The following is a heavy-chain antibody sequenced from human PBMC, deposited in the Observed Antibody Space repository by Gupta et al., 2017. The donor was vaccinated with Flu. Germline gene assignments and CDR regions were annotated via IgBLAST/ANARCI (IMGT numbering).Heavy chain of an antibody. CDR1: GGTFSSYA. V-gene: IGHV1-69*06. CDR2: IIPIFGTA. Sequence: QVQLVQSGAAVKKPGSSVKVSCKASGGTFSSYALSWVRQAPGQGLEWMGGIIPIFGTANYAQKFQGRVTITADKSTSTAYMERISLRSEDTAVYYCARGSWTEIGRRHYYYYYMDVWGKGTTVTVSS. D-gene: IGHD3-10*01. J-gene: IGHJ6*03. CDR3: ARGSWTEIGRRHYYYYYMDV.